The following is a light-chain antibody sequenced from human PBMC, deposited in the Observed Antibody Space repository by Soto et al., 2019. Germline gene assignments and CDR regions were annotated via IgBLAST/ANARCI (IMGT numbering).Light chain of an antibody. Sequence: DIRMTQSPSALSASVGDRVTITCRASQSISNYLNWYQQRPGKAPKLLIYGASSVQSGVPSRFSGSGFWTDFTLTISSLQPEDSATYYCQQTYSTPWTFGQGTKVEIK. CDR1: QSISNY. V-gene: IGKV1-39*01. J-gene: IGKJ1*01. CDR3: QQTYSTPWT. CDR2: GAS.